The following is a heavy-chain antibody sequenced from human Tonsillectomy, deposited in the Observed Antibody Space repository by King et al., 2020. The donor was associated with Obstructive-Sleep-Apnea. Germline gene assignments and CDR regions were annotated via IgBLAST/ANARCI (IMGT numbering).Heavy chain of an antibody. V-gene: IGHV1-18*01. Sequence: QLVQSGAEVKKPGASVKVSCKASGYTFTSYGITWVRQAPGQGLEWMGWISAYNGNTNYAQKLQGRVTMTTDTSTSTAYTELRSLRSDDTAVYYCASELGDILTGYYPLNFDYWGQGTLVTVSS. D-gene: IGHD3-9*01. CDR3: ASELGDILTGYYPLNFDY. CDR1: GYTFTSYG. J-gene: IGHJ4*02. CDR2: ISAYNGNT.